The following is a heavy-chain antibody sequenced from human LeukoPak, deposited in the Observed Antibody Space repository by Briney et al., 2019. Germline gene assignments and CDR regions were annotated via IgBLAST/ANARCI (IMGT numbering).Heavy chain of an antibody. V-gene: IGHV4-59*01. CDR1: GSMYNYY. Sequence: PSETLSLTCTVSGSMYNYYWSWIRQPPGKGLEWIGYIYYSGSTNYNPSLKSRVTISVDTSKNQFSLKLSSVTAADTAVYYCASTGYGGNSAAFDIWGQGTMVTVSS. D-gene: IGHD4-23*01. CDR3: ASTGYGGNSAAFDI. CDR2: IYYSGST. J-gene: IGHJ3*02.